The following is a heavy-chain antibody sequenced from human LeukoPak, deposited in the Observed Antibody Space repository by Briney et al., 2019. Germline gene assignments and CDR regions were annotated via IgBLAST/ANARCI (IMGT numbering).Heavy chain of an antibody. Sequence: PSETLSLTCTVSGGSVSSGSYYWSWIRQPPEKGLEWIGYIYYSGSTNYNPSLKSRVTISVDTSKDQFSLKLSSVTAADTAVYYCASFARFVAFDIWGQGTMVTVSS. J-gene: IGHJ3*02. CDR2: IYYSGST. V-gene: IGHV4-61*01. CDR3: ASFARFVAFDI. CDR1: GGSVSSGSYY.